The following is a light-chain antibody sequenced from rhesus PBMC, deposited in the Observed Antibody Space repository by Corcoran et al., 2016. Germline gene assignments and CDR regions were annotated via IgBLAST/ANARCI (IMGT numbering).Light chain of an antibody. V-gene: IGLV2S7*01. CDR1: SSDIGAYNY. J-gene: IGLJ1*01. CDR3: YSYTTNSTYI. CDR2: GVS. Sequence: QAAQTQPPSVSGSPGQSVTISCTGTSSDIGAYNYVSWYQQYPAKAPKLLISGVSQRPAGVSDRFSGSKSGNTASLTISGLQAQDEADYYCYSYTTNSTYIFGAGTRLTVL.